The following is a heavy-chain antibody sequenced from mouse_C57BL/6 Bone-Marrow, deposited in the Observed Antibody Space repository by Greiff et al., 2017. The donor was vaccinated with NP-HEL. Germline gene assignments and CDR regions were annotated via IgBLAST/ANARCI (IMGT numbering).Heavy chain of an antibody. CDR1: GFTFSSYA. V-gene: IGHV5-4*01. J-gene: IGHJ3*01. CDR3: ARDHYDYGWFAY. D-gene: IGHD2-4*01. CDR2: ISDGGSYT. Sequence: EVQLVESGGGLVKPGGSLKLSCAASGFTFSSYAMSWVRQTPEKRLEWVATISDGGSYTYYPDNVKGRFTISRDNAKNNLYLQMSHLKSEDTAMYYCARDHYDYGWFAYWGQGTLVTVSA.